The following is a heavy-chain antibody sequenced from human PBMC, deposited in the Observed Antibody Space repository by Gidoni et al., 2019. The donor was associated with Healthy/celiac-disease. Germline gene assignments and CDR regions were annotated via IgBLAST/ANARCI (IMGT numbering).Heavy chain of an antibody. CDR3: AKGGSVGRWLQFNY. J-gene: IGHJ4*02. D-gene: IGHD5-12*01. Sequence: EVQLLESGGGLVQPGGSLRLSCAASGFTFSSYAMSWVRQAPGKELEWVSAISGSGGSTYYADSVKGRFTISRDNSKNTLYLQMNSLRAEDTAVYYCAKGGSVGRWLQFNYWGQGTLVTVS. CDR1: GFTFSSYA. V-gene: IGHV3-23*01. CDR2: ISGSGGST.